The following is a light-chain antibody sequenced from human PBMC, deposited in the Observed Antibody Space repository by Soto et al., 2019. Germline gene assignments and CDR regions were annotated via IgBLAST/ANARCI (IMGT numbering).Light chain of an antibody. V-gene: IGLV2-8*01. Sequence: QSVLTQPPSASGSPGQSVTISCTGTSSDVGGYDYVSWYQQQSGKAPKLMICEVTKRPSGVPDRFSGSKSSNTASLTVSGLQAEDEADYYCSSSSGINNVIFGAGTKLTAL. CDR1: SSDVGGYDY. CDR2: EVT. J-gene: IGLJ2*01. CDR3: SSSSGINNVI.